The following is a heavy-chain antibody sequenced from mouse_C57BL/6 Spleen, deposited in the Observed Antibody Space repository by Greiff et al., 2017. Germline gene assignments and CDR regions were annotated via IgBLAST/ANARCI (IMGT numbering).Heavy chain of an antibody. J-gene: IGHJ3*01. V-gene: IGHV1-15*01. D-gene: IGHD3-2*02. CDR1: GYTFTDYE. Sequence: VQLPQSGAELVRPGASVTLSCKASGYTFTDYEMHWVKQTPVDGLEWIGAIDPETGGSAFNQKCKGKAILTAAKSSSTAFMGLRSLTSGDSAVYYCTREGRSSGLLAYWGQGSLVTGSA. CDR3: TREGRSSGLLAY. CDR2: IDPETGGS.